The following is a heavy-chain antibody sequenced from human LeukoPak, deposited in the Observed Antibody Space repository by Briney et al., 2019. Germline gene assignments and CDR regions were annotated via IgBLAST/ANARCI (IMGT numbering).Heavy chain of an antibody. Sequence: ASVKVSCKASGYTFTGYYMHWVRQAPGQGLEWMGWINPNSGGTNYAQKFQGRVTMTRDTSTSTAYMELSRLRSDDTAVYYCATLGDYGGNSGRLNSFDYWGQGTLVTVSS. CDR3: ATLGDYGGNSGRLNSFDY. V-gene: IGHV1-2*02. CDR2: INPNSGGT. D-gene: IGHD4-23*01. J-gene: IGHJ4*02. CDR1: GYTFTGYY.